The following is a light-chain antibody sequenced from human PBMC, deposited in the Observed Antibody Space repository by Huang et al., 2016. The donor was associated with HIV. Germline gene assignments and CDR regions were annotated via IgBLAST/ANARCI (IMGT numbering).Light chain of an antibody. CDR1: QSVLYSSNNKNY. J-gene: IGKJ2*01. V-gene: IGKV4-1*01. CDR2: WAS. CDR3: QQHYNTPPT. Sequence: DIVMIQSPDSLAVSLGERATINCKSSQSVLYSSNNKNYLAWYQQKPGQPPKLLISWASTRESGVPDRFSGSGSGTHFTLTISSLQAEDVAVYYCQQHYNTPPTFGQGTKLEIK.